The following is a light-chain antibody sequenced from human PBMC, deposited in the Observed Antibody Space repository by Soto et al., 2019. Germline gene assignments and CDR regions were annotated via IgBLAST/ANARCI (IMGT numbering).Light chain of an antibody. CDR1: QSVSSYY. V-gene: IGKV3-20*01. J-gene: IGKJ1*01. Sequence: EIVLTQSPGTLSFSPGERATLSCRASQSVSSYYLAWYQHKPGQAPRLLIYGASSRATGIPDRFSGSGSGTDFTLTISRLEPEDFAVYYCQQYVSSPTFGQGTKVDI. CDR3: QQYVSSPT. CDR2: GAS.